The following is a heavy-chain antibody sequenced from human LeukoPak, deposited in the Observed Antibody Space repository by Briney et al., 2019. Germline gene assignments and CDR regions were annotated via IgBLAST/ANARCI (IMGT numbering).Heavy chain of an antibody. CDR1: GYTFTSYD. V-gene: IGHV1-8*03. J-gene: IGHJ4*02. CDR2: MNPNSGNT. D-gene: IGHD3-10*01. Sequence: APVKVSCKASGYTFTSYDINWLRQATGQGLEWMGWMNPNSGNTGYAQKFQGRVTITRNTSISTAYMELSSLRSEDTAVYYCARARRYYYGSGSYTLGYWGQGTLVTVSS. CDR3: ARARRYYYGSGSYTLGY.